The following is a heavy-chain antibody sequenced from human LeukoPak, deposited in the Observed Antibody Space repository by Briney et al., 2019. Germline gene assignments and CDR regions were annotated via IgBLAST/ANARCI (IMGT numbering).Heavy chain of an antibody. D-gene: IGHD3-9*01. V-gene: IGHV3-23*01. CDR3: AKRGDYDVLTGYYDSDY. Sequence: GASLSLSCAASGFTFSNYAMSWVRQAPGKGLEWVSAVSGRDTSTYYTDSVKGRFTISRDNSKNTLYLQMNSLSAEDTAIYYCAKRGDYDVLTGYYDSDYWGQGTLVTVSS. CDR2: VSGRDTST. J-gene: IGHJ4*02. CDR1: GFTFSNYA.